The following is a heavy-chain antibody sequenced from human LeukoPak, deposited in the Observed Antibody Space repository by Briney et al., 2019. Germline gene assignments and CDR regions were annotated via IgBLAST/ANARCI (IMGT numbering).Heavy chain of an antibody. Sequence: GSSVKVSCKASGGTFSSYDISWVRQAPGQGLEWMGGIMPMFGKANYAQKFQGRVTTTADKATSTAYMELSSLRSEDTAVYYCARAQRSTSCHDYWGQGTLVTVSS. CDR1: GGTFSSYD. D-gene: IGHD2-2*01. J-gene: IGHJ4*02. CDR3: ARAQRSTSCHDY. V-gene: IGHV1-69*06. CDR2: IMPMFGKA.